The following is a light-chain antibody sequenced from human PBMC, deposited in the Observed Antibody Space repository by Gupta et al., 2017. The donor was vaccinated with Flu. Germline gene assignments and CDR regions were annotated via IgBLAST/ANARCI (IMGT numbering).Light chain of an antibody. CDR3: AAWDDSQTVQWV. CDR2: RND. Sequence: QSALTQPPSASGSPGQKVTISCSGGRSNIGGNYVHSYQQLPGTAPKLLIYRNDQRPSGVPDQFSGSKSDTSASLAISGLRSEDEGDYFCAAWDDSQTVQWVFGGGTRLTVL. CDR1: RSNIGGNY. J-gene: IGLJ3*02. V-gene: IGLV1-47*01.